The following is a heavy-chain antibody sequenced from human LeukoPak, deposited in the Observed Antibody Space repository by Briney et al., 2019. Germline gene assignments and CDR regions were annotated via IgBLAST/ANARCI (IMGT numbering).Heavy chain of an antibody. CDR3: ARLSTNLFDY. J-gene: IGHJ4*02. CDR1: GYSFTSYW. Sequence: GESLKISCKGSGYSFTSYWIGWVRQMPGKGLEWMGIIYPDDSDTRYSPSFQGQVTISADKSINTAYLQWSGLRASDTAMYYCARLSTNLFDYWGQGTLVTVSS. D-gene: IGHD2-8*01. CDR2: IYPDDSDT. V-gene: IGHV5-51*01.